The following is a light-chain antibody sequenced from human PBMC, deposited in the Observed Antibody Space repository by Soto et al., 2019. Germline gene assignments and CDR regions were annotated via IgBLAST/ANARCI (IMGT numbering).Light chain of an antibody. CDR3: QQYNSYSAT. CDR1: QNINNY. CDR2: SAS. J-gene: IGKJ2*01. V-gene: IGKV1-5*03. Sequence: DIQMTQSPSTLSASVGDTVTITCRASQNINNYLAWYLQKPGKAPKLLIYSASTLESGVPLRFSGSGSGTEFTLTISSLQPDDFATYFCQQYNSYSATFGQGTKLEI.